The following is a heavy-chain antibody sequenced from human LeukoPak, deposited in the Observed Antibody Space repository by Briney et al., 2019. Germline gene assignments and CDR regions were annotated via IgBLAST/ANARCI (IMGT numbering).Heavy chain of an antibody. CDR2: IKQDGSEK. Sequence: QTGGSLRLSCAASGFTFSSYSMNWVRQAPGKGLEWVADIKQDGSEKYYVDSVKGRFTISRDNAKNSLYLQMNSLRAEDTAVYYCASLATVTDAFDIWGQGTMVTVSS. J-gene: IGHJ3*02. CDR1: GFTFSSYS. CDR3: ASLATVTDAFDI. D-gene: IGHD4-17*01. V-gene: IGHV3-7*01.